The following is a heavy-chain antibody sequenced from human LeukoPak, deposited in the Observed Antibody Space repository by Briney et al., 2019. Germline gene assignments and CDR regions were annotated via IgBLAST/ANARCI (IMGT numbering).Heavy chain of an antibody. CDR2: IYPGDSDT. J-gene: IGHJ3*02. Sequence: GESLKISCKGSGYSFTSYWIGWVRQMPGKGLEWMGIIYPGDSDTRYSPSFQGQVTISANKSISTAYLQWSSLKASDTAMYYCARQLYSSGWYGDNAFDIWGQGTMVTVSS. CDR1: GYSFTSYW. D-gene: IGHD6-19*01. V-gene: IGHV5-51*01. CDR3: ARQLYSSGWYGDNAFDI.